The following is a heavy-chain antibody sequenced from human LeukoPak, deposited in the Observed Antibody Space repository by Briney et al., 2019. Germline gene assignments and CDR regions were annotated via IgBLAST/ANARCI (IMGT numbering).Heavy chain of an antibody. CDR2: IWYDGSNK. CDR3: ARAKAEVSRTFDY. CDR1: GFTFSSYG. D-gene: IGHD1-14*01. V-gene: IGHV3-33*01. J-gene: IGHJ4*02. Sequence: PGGSLRLSCAASGFTFSSYGMHWVRQAPGKGLEWVAVIWYDGSNKYYADSVKGRFTISRDNSKNTLYLQMNSLRAEDTAVYYCARAKAEVSRTFDYWGQGTLVTVSS.